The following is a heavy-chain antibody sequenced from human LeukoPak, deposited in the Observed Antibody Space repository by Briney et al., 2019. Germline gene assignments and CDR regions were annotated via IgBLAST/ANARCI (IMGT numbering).Heavy chain of an antibody. J-gene: IGHJ5*02. CDR1: GGTFSSYA. V-gene: IGHV1-69*04. CDR2: IIPILGIA. D-gene: IGHD6-13*01. CDR3: ARGQQLVLGNWFDP. Sequence: SVKVSCKASGGTFSSYAISWVRQAPGQGLEWMGRIIPILGIANYAQKFQGRVTITADKSTSTAYMELSSLRSEDTAVYYCARGQQLVLGNWFDPWGQGTLVTVSS.